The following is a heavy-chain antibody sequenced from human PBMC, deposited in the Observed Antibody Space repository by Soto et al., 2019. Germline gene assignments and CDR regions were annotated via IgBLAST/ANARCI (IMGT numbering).Heavy chain of an antibody. D-gene: IGHD4-17*01. CDR1: GGTFSSYA. Sequence: VKVSCKASGGTFSSYAISWVRQAPGQGLEWMGGIIPIFGTANYAQKFQGRVTITADKSTSTAYMELSSLRSEDTAVYYCASFYGDRYNCSDPWCQRTLVTVSS. CDR2: IIPIFGTA. J-gene: IGHJ5*02. V-gene: IGHV1-69*06. CDR3: ASFYGDRYNCSDP.